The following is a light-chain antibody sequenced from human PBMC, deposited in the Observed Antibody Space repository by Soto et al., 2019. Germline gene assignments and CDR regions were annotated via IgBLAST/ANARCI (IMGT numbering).Light chain of an antibody. J-gene: IGKJ1*01. CDR3: QQYNSYWWT. V-gene: IGKV1-9*01. Sequence: GDRVTVTCRASEDITNYLAWYQQKAGTAPKLLIYDASTLHSGVPSRFSGSGSGTEFTLTISSLQPDDFATYYCQQYNSYWWTFGQGTKVDIK. CDR1: EDITNY. CDR2: DAS.